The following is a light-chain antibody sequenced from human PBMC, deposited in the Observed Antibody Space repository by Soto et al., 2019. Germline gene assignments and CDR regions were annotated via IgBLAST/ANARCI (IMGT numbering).Light chain of an antibody. V-gene: IGKV3-15*01. CDR2: GAS. Sequence: EVVMTQSPATLSVFPGESATLSCGASQSVGSNLAWYQQRPGQAPRLLIYGASTRATGIPARFSGSGSGTEFTLPISSLQSEDFAVYYCQQYNKWPQGAFGQETKVEIK. J-gene: IGKJ1*01. CDR3: QQYNKWPQGA. CDR1: QSVGSN.